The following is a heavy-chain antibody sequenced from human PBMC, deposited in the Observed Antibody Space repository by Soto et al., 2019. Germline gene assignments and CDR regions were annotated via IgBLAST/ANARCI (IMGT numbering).Heavy chain of an antibody. CDR2: INAGTGNR. D-gene: IGHD3-22*01. Sequence: ASVKVSCKVSAYTLTYFAVHWVRQAPGQRLEWMGWINAGTGNRKYSQQLQDRVTITRDTSASTTYMELSSLISEDTAVYYCATDPFYDSSGYHSLHFDYWGQGTLVTVSS. V-gene: IGHV1-3*01. J-gene: IGHJ4*02. CDR3: ATDPFYDSSGYHSLHFDY. CDR1: AYTLTYFA.